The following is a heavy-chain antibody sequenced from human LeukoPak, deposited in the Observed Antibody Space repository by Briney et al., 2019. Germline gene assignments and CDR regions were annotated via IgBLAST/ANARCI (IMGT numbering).Heavy chain of an antibody. CDR2: ISRNGGST. V-gene: IGHV3-64D*06. D-gene: IGHD5-12*01. CDR1: GFTFSSYA. Sequence: GGSLRLSCSASGFTFSSYAMHWVRQAPGKGLEYVSAISRNGGSTYYADSVKGRFTISRDNSENTLYLQMSSLRAEDTAVYYSEKRIVATISYFDYWGQGTLVTVSS. J-gene: IGHJ4*02. CDR3: EKRIVATISYFDY.